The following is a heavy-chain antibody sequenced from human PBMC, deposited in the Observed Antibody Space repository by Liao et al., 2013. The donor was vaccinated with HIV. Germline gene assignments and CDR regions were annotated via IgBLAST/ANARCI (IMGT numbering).Heavy chain of an antibody. CDR3: ARGAGSMSYSFDY. Sequence: QVHLQESGPGLVTPSQTLSLTCTVSGGSISSGDYYWTWIRQPPGKGLEWIGYISYSGSTYYNPSLKSRITISVDTSKNQFSLKLSSVTAADTAVYYCARGAGSMSYSFDYWGQGTLVTVSS. V-gene: IGHV4-30-4*08. D-gene: IGHD6-19*01. CDR1: GGSISSGDYY. J-gene: IGHJ4*02. CDR2: ISYSGST.